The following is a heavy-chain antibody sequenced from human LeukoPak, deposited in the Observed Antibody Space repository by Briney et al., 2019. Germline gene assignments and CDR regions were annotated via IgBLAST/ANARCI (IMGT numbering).Heavy chain of an antibody. V-gene: IGHV3-74*01. J-gene: IGHJ4*02. D-gene: IGHD5-12*01. CDR3: ARDSHPSGYDY. CDR1: GFTFSNYW. CDR2: INSDASST. Sequence: GGSLRLSCAASGFTFSNYWMHWVRQAPGKGLVWVSRINSDASSTSYADSVKGRFTISRDNAKNTLYLQMNSLRAEDTAVYYCARDSHPSGYDYWGQGTLVTVSS.